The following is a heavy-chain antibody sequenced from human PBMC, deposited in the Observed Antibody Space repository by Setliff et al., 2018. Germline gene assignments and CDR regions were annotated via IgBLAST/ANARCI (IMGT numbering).Heavy chain of an antibody. V-gene: IGHV3-30*04. Sequence: PGGSLRLSCAASGFTFSSYAMHWVRQAPGKGLEWVAVISYDGGNKYYADSVKGRFTISRDNSKNTLYLQMNSLRAEDTAVYYCARSGYYDFWSGFLNDAFDIWGQGTMVTVS. D-gene: IGHD3-3*01. J-gene: IGHJ3*02. CDR3: ARSGYYDFWSGFLNDAFDI. CDR2: ISYDGGNK. CDR1: GFTFSSYA.